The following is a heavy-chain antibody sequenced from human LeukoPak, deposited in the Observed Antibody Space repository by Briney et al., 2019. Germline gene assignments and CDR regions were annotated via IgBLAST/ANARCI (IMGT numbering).Heavy chain of an antibody. D-gene: IGHD6-19*01. CDR2: ISSSSSYI. Sequence: GGSLRLSCAVSGFTFSSYSMNWVRQAPGKGLEWVSSISSSSSYIYYADSVKGRFTISRDNAKNSLYLQMNSLRAEDTAVYYCARDLSIAVAAAFDIWGQGTMVTVSS. CDR3: ARDLSIAVAAAFDI. V-gene: IGHV3-21*01. CDR1: GFTFSSYS. J-gene: IGHJ3*02.